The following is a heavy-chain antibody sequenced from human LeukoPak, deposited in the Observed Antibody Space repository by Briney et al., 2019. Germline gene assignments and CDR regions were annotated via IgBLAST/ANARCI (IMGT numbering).Heavy chain of an antibody. D-gene: IGHD5-18*01. V-gene: IGHV4-38-2*02. CDR1: GYSISSGYY. Sequence: SETLSLTCTVSGYSISSGYYWGWIRQPPGKGLEWIGSIYHSGSTYYNPSLKSRVTISVDTSKNQFSLKLSSVTAADTAVYYCARGRYSYARDYWGQGTLVTVSS. CDR3: ARGRYSYARDY. CDR2: IYHSGST. J-gene: IGHJ4*02.